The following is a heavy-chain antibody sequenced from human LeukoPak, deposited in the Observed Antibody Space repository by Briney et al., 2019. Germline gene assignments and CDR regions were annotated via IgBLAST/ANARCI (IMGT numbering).Heavy chain of an antibody. V-gene: IGHV3-53*01. CDR3: AREKRGYSYGNY. D-gene: IGHD5-18*01. CDR1: GFTVSSNY. Sequence: GGSLRLSCAASGFTVSSNYMSWVRQAPGKGLEWVSVIYSGGSTYYADSVKGRFTISRGNSKNTLYLQMNSLRAEDTAVYYCAREKRGYSYGNYWGQGTLVTVSS. CDR2: IYSGGST. J-gene: IGHJ4*02.